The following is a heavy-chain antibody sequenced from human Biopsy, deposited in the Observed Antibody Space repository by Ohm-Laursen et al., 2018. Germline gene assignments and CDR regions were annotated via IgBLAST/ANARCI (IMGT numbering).Heavy chain of an antibody. CDR1: GGSISNNNYY. CDR3: ARRLPLRGYAFDV. D-gene: IGHD3-10*01. Sequence: SETLSLTCPVSGGSISNNNYYWGWIRQPPGKGLEWIGNIYYRGNTNYSPSLKSRVTISLDTSKNPLSLKLTSVTATDTAVYYCARRLPLRGYAFDVWGQGTLVTVSS. CDR2: IYYRGNT. J-gene: IGHJ3*01. V-gene: IGHV4-39*07.